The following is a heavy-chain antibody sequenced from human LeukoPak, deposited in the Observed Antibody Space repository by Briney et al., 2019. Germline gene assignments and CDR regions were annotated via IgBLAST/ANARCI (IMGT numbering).Heavy chain of an antibody. J-gene: IGHJ4*02. CDR2: IYHLGTA. V-gene: IGHV4-30-2*01. CDR3: ARRNSGFNGGYTFDS. Sequence: SETLSLTCAVSGGSISSGGYSWSWIRQAPGSDLEWIGYIYHLGTAYYNSSLQNRVSISIDRSQNQFSLRLSSLTAADTAVYYCARRNSGFNGGYTFDSWGQGILVTVSS. D-gene: IGHD2-8*01. CDR1: GGSISSGGYS.